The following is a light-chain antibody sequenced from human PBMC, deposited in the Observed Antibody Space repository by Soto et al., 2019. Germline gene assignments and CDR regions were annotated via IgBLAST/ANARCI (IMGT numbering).Light chain of an antibody. CDR3: SSYTSSYTWV. V-gene: IGLV2-14*03. CDR1: TNDVGGYNY. Sequence: QSVLTQPASVSGSPGQSITISCSGTTNDVGGYNYVSWYQQHPGKAPKLLIYGVTDRPSGVSSRFSGSKFGNAASLTISGLQAEDEGDYYCSSYTSSYTWVFGGGTKLTVL. CDR2: GVT. J-gene: IGLJ3*02.